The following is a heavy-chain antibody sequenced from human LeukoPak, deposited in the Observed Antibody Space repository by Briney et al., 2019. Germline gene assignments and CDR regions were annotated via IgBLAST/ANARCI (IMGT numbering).Heavy chain of an antibody. CDR1: GFTFSSYA. D-gene: IGHD3-3*01. V-gene: IGHV3-23*01. Sequence: GGSLRLSCAASGFTFSSYAMSWVRQAPGKGLEWVSAISGSGGSTYYADSAKGRFTISRDDSKNTLYLQMNSLRAEDTAVYYCAKGGPSYYDFWSGSGYFDYWGQGTLVTVSS. J-gene: IGHJ4*02. CDR2: ISGSGGST. CDR3: AKGGPSYYDFWSGSGYFDY.